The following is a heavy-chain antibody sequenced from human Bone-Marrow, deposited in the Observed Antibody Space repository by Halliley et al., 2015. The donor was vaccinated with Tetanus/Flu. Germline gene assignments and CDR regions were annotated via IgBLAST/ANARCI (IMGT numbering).Heavy chain of an antibody. Sequence: LRLSCTVSGDSLSRSSYYWGWIRQSPGKGLQWIGSIFYSGSAYYNPSLRSRVSISLDTSKNQFSLTLHSATAADTAVYFCASPGHSYESSGNFDYWGQGILVTVSS. CDR1: GDSLSRSSYY. J-gene: IGHJ4*02. CDR2: IFYSGSA. CDR3: ASPGHSYESSGNFDY. D-gene: IGHD6-25*01. V-gene: IGHV4-39*01.